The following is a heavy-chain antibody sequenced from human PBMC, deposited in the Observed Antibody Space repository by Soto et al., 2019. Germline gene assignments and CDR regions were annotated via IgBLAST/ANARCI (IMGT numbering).Heavy chain of an antibody. Sequence: XSVKVFCRASGYTFTSYGIRLLRQAPGQGLEWMGWISAYNGNTNYAQKLQGRVTMTTDTSTSTDYMELTSLRSDGTAVYYCARSGFGVVMGPFDSWGQGTLVTVSS. CDR2: ISAYNGNT. CDR1: GYTFTSYG. D-gene: IGHD3-3*01. V-gene: IGHV1-18*04. CDR3: ARSGFGVVMGPFDS. J-gene: IGHJ5*01.